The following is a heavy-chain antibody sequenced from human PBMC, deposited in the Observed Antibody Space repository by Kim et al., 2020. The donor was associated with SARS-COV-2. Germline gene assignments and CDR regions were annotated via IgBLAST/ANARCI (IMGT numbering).Heavy chain of an antibody. V-gene: IGHV1-46*01. Sequence: ASVKVSCKASGFTFTNYFLHWVRQAPGQGLEWMGVIYTLTCNPTYAQRFPGRVTVSLDTSTSTVYLEMSSLRSEDTAVYYCARNLPDAFGASLFGYWGQG. J-gene: IGHJ4*02. D-gene: IGHD3-16*01. CDR1: GFTFTNYF. CDR2: IYTLTCNP. CDR3: ARNLPDAFGASLFGY.